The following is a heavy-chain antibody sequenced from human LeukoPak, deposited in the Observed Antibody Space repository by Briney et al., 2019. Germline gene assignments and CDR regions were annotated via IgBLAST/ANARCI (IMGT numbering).Heavy chain of an antibody. D-gene: IGHD6-19*01. CDR2: ISGSGGST. CDR1: GFTFSSYA. CDR3: AKGPRGDLGWDYFDN. V-gene: IGHV3-23*01. Sequence: PGGSLRLSCAASGFTFSSYAMSWVRQAPGKGLEWVSAISGSGGSTYYADSAKGRFTISRDNSKNTLYLQMNSLSAEDTAVYYCAKGPRGDLGWDYFDNWGQGTLVTVSS. J-gene: IGHJ4*02.